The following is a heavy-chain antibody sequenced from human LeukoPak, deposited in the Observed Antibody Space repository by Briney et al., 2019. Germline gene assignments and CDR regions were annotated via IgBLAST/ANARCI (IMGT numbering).Heavy chain of an antibody. J-gene: IGHJ4*02. CDR3: ARRPTSSGIGDNLDY. Sequence: GESLKISCKGSGYSFTSYWISWVRQMPGKGLEWMGRIDPSDSYTNYSPSFQGHVTISVDKSISTAYLQWSSLKASDTAIYYCARRPTSSGIGDNLDYWGQGTLVTVSS. CDR1: GYSFTSYW. V-gene: IGHV5-10-1*01. CDR2: IDPSDSYT. D-gene: IGHD1-14*01.